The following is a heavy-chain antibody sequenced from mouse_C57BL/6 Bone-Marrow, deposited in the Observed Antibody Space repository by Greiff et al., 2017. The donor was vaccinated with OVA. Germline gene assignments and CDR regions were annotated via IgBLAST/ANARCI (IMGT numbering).Heavy chain of an antibody. D-gene: IGHD3-2*02. Sequence: EVQRVESGGGLVQPGGSLKLSCAASGFTFSDYYMYWVRQAPEKRLEWVAYISNGGGSTYYPDTVKGRFTLSSDHAKNTLYLQMSRRRTEDTTMDYYSRRSSGYPAGFGYWGQGTLVTVSA. CDR3: SRRSSGYPAGFGY. CDR2: ISNGGGST. CDR1: GFTFSDYY. V-gene: IGHV5-12*01. J-gene: IGHJ3*01.